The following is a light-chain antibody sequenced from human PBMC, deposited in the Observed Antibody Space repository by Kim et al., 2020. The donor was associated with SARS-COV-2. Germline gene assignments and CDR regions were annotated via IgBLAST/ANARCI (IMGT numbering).Light chain of an antibody. CDR2: GAS. V-gene: IGKV3-15*01. J-gene: IGKJ1*01. Sequence: ETVLTQSPVALSVSPGESATLSCRASQSVFGKLAWYQQKAGQAPRLLLYGASTRATGIPARFSGSGSGTEFTLTINSFQSEDSAVYYCQQYEDWPLTFGQGTKVEIK. CDR1: QSVFGK. CDR3: QQYEDWPLT.